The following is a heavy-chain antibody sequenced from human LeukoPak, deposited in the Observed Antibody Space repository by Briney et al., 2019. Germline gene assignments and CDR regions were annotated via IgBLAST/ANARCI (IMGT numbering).Heavy chain of an antibody. D-gene: IGHD1-1*01. J-gene: IGHJ4*02. CDR2: INPNSDDT. CDR3: ARELEFDY. CDR1: GYTFTAHY. Sequence: ASVKVSCKASGYTFTAHYIHWVRQAPGQGLEWMGWINPNSDDTNYALKFQGRVTMTRDTSINTVHMELSRLTADDTAVYFCARELEFDYWGQGTLVTVSS. V-gene: IGHV1-2*02.